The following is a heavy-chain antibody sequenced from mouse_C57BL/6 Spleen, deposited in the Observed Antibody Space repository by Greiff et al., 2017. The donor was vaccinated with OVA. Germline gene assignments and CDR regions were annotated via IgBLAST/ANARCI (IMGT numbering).Heavy chain of an antibody. Sequence: VKLQQPGAELVKPGASVKLSCKASGYTFTSYWMHWVKQRPGQGLEWIGMIHPNSGSINYNEKFKSKATLTVDKSSSTAYMQLSSLTSEDSAVYYGARGGPYYGSSHWYFDVWGTGTTVTVSS. D-gene: IGHD1-1*01. CDR3: ARGGPYYGSSHWYFDV. CDR2: IHPNSGSI. CDR1: GYTFTSYW. V-gene: IGHV1-64*01. J-gene: IGHJ1*03.